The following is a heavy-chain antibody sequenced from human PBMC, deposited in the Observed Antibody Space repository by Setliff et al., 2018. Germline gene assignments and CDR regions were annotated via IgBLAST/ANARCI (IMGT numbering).Heavy chain of an antibody. J-gene: IGHJ4*02. CDR2: IYTSGST. D-gene: IGHD3-22*01. V-gene: IGHV4-4*07. Sequence: SETLSLTCTVSGGSISSYYWSWIRQPAGKGLEWIGHIYTSGSTNYNPSLKSRVTMSVDTSKNQFSLKLSSVTAADTAVYYCARARDTSGYFQYYFDFWGQGTLVTVSS. CDR3: ARARDTSGYFQYYFDF. CDR1: GGSISSYY.